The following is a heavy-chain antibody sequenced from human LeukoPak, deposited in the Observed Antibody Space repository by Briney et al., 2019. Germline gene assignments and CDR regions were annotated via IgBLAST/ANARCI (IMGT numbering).Heavy chain of an antibody. CDR2: IYYSGST. CDR3: ARAFATADYYYYMDV. CDR1: GGSISSHY. V-gene: IGHV4-59*11. D-gene: IGHD2-15*01. Sequence: SETLSLTCTVSGGSISSHYWSWIRQPPGKGLEWIGYIYYSGSTNYNPSLKSRVTISVDTSKNQFSLKLSSVTAADTAVYYCARAFATADYYYYMDVWGKGTTVTVSS. J-gene: IGHJ6*03.